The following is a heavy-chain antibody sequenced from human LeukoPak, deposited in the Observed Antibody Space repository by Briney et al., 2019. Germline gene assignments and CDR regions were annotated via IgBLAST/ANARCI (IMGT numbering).Heavy chain of an antibody. D-gene: IGHD6-13*01. CDR2: IYYSGST. CDR3: ARDLGIAAAMDAFDI. V-gene: IGHV4-39*07. Sequence: SETLSLTCTVSGGSISSSTYHWGWIRQPPGKGLEWIGSIYYSGSTYYNPSLKSRVTVPVDTSKNQFSLKLSSVTAADTAVYYCARDLGIAAAMDAFDIWGQGTMVTVSS. CDR1: GGSISSSTYH. J-gene: IGHJ3*02.